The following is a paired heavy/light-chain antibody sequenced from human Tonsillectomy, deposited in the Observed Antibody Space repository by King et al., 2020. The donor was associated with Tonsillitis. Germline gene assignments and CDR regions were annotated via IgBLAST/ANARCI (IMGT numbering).Light chain of an antibody. V-gene: IGLV3-1*01. CDR2: QDT. J-gene: IGLJ2*01. Sequence: SFELTQPPSVSVSPGQTASITCSGETLWDKNVCWYQQKPGQSPVLVIYQDTKRPSGIPERFSGSNSGNTATLTISGTQAMDEADYYCQTWWDSSTAEVFGGGTKLTVL. CDR3: QTWWDSSTAEV. CDR1: TLWDKN.
Heavy chain of an antibody. D-gene: IGHD2-8*01. CDR3: ARDLRAVYAMTLVSYFDY. V-gene: IGHV3-7*01. J-gene: IGHJ4*02. CDR2: INQDGSEK. Sequence: EVQLAESGGALVQPGGSLRLSCAASGFTFSNYWVTWVRQAPGKGLEWVANINQDGSEKYYVDSVKGRFTISRDNARNSLYLQVNSLRAEDTAVYYCARDLRAVYAMTLVSYFDYWGQGTLVTVSS. CDR1: GFTFSNYW.